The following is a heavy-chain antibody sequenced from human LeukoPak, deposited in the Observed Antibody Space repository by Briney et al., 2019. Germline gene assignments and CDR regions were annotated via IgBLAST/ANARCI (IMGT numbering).Heavy chain of an antibody. V-gene: IGHV1-69-2*01. J-gene: IGHJ4*02. CDR3: ATDSSSIAAAEFDY. CDR1: GYTFTDYY. D-gene: IGHD6-13*01. Sequence: ASVKVSCKVSGYTFTDYYMHWVQQAPGKGLEWMGLVDPEDGETIYAEKFQGRVTITADTSTDTAYMELSSLRFEDTAVYYCATDSSSIAAAEFDYWGQGTLVTVSS. CDR2: VDPEDGET.